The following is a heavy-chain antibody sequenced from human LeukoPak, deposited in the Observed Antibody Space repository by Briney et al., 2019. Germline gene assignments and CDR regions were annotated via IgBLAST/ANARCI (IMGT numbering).Heavy chain of an antibody. CDR1: GGSVSSGSHY. J-gene: IGHJ4*02. CDR3: ARDLHYYGSGTLGY. CDR2: ICTSGST. V-gene: IGHV4-61*02. Sequence: KASQTLSLTCTVSGGSVSSGSHYWSWIRQPAGKGLEWIGRICTSGSTNYNPSLKSRVTISVDTSKNQFSLKLSSVTAADTAVYYCARDLHYYGSGTLGYWGQGTLVTVSS. D-gene: IGHD3-10*01.